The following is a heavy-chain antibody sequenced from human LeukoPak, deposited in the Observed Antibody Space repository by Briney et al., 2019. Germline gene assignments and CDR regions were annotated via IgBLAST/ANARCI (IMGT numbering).Heavy chain of an antibody. D-gene: IGHD3-22*01. CDR1: GGSISSYY. CDR3: ARGSMKYYYDSSGYYRGIAPEFDY. J-gene: IGHJ4*02. Sequence: SGTLSLTCTVSGGSISSYYWTWLRQPPGKGLEWIGYIYFSGDTNYNPSLKSRVTISVDTSKSQFSLRLSSVTAADTAVYYCARGSMKYYYDSSGYYRGIAPEFDYWGQGTLVTVSS. CDR2: IYFSGDT. V-gene: IGHV4-59*01.